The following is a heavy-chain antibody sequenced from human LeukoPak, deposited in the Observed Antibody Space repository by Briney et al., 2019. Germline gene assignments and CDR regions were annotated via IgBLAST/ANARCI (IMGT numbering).Heavy chain of an antibody. Sequence: GGSLRLSCAASGFTFSSYAMSWVRQAPVKGLEWVSAISGSGGSTYYADSVKGRFTISRDNSKNTLFLQMNSLRAEDTAIYYCAKRASTVSSAFYGMDVWGQGTTVTVSS. J-gene: IGHJ6*02. CDR1: GFTFSSYA. CDR2: ISGSGGST. D-gene: IGHD4-11*01. V-gene: IGHV3-23*01. CDR3: AKRASTVSSAFYGMDV.